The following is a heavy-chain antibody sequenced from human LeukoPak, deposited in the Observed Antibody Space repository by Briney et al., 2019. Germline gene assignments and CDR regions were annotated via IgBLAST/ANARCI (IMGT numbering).Heavy chain of an antibody. CDR3: AKDRTPGSGSYYYYGMDV. D-gene: IGHD3-10*01. CDR1: GFTFDDYA. CDR2: ISGDGGST. J-gene: IGHJ6*02. V-gene: IGHV3-43*02. Sequence: GSLRLSCAASGFTFDDYAMHWVRQAPGKGLEWVSLISGDGGSTYYADSVKGRFTISRDNSKNSLYLQMNSLRTEDTALYYCAKDRTPGSGSYYYYGMDVWGQGTTVTVSS.